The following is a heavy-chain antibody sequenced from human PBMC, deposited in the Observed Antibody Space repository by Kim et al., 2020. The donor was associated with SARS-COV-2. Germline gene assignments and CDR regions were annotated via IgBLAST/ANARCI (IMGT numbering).Heavy chain of an antibody. V-gene: IGHV1-3*01. CDR2: INAGNGNT. CDR1: GYTFTSYA. Sequence: ASVKVSCKASGYTFTSYAMHWVRQAPGQRLEWMGWINAGNGNTKYSQKFQGRVTITRDTSASTAYMELSSLRSEDTAVYYCAGGIAAAGPKTWFDPWGQGTLVTVSS. D-gene: IGHD6-13*01. CDR3: AGGIAAAGPKTWFDP. J-gene: IGHJ5*02.